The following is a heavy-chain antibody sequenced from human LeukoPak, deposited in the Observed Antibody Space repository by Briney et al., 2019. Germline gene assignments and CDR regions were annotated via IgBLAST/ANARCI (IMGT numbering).Heavy chain of an antibody. CDR2: INWNGGST. V-gene: IGHV3-20*04. CDR3: ARAQQLVRNYYYYYYMDV. J-gene: IGHJ6*03. CDR1: GFTFDDYG. D-gene: IGHD6-13*01. Sequence: GGSLRLSCAASGFTFDDYGMSWVRQAPGKGLEWVSGINWNGGSTGYADSVKGRFTISRDNAKNSLYLQMNSLRAEDTALYYCARAQQLVRNYYYYYYMDVWGKGTTVTVSS.